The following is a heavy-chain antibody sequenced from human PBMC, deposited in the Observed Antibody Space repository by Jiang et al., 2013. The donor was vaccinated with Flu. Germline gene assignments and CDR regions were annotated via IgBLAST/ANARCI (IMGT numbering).Heavy chain of an antibody. D-gene: IGHD2-2*01. V-gene: IGHV5-51*01. CDR1: GYSFTSYW. CDR2: IYPGDSDT. Sequence: GAEVKKPGESLKISCKGSGYSFTSYWIGWVRQMPGKGLEWMGIIYPGDSDTRYSPSFQGQVTISADKSISTAYLQWSSLKASDTAMYYCARHPLYCSSTSCYEGSAFDIWGQGTMVTVSS. CDR3: ARHPLYCSSTSCYEGSAFDI. J-gene: IGHJ3*02.